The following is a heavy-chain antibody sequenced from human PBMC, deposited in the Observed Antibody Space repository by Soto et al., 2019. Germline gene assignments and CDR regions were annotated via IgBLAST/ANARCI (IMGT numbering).Heavy chain of an antibody. D-gene: IGHD3-10*01. J-gene: IGHJ6*03. Sequence: EVQLVESGGGLVQPGRSLRLSCAASGFTFDDYAMHWVRQAPGKGLEWVSGISFNSGSIVYADSVKGRFTISRDNAKNSLYLQMNSLRAEDTAMYYCARDRYTIVHYVEVWGKGTTVTVSS. CDR3: ARDRYTIVHYVEV. CDR1: GFTFDDYA. V-gene: IGHV3-9*01. CDR2: ISFNSGSI.